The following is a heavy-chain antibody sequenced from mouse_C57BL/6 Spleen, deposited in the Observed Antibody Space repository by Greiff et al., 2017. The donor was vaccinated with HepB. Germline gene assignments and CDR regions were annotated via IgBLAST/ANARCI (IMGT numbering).Heavy chain of an antibody. CDR1: GYTFTDYY. J-gene: IGHJ4*01. CDR2: IYPGSGNT. V-gene: IGHV1-76*01. Sequence: VQLQQSGAELVRPGASVKLSCKASGYTFTDYYINWVKQRPGQGLEWIARIYPGSGNTYYNEKFKGKATLTAEKSSSTAYMQLSSLTSEDSAVYFCARDRGYAMDYWGQRTSVTVSS. CDR3: ARDRGYAMDY.